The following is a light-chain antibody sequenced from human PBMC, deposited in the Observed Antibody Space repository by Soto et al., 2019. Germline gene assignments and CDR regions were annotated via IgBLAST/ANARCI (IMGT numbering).Light chain of an antibody. CDR3: QQSSNIPWT. CDR1: QNIENY. Sequence: IQLTQSPSSLSAFVGDRVTVSCRSSQNIENYLSWYVQRPGKAPELLVYSTSKLKSGVPSRFRGSGSGTDFSLTISSLQSEDFGTYYCQQSSNIPWTFGQGTKVDIK. CDR2: STS. J-gene: IGKJ1*01. V-gene: IGKV1-39*01.